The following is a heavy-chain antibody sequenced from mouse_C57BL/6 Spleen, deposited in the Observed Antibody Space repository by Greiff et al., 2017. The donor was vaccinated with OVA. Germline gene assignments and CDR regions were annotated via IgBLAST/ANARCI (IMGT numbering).Heavy chain of an antibody. CDR1: GFSLTSYG. Sequence: VQLQQSGPGLVQPSQSLSITCTVSGFSLTSYGVHWVRQSPGKGLEWLGVIWSGGSTAYNAAFISRLSISKDNSKSHVFFKMNSLQADDTAIDYCARNKGYDGSSPFAYWGQGTLVTVSA. J-gene: IGHJ3*01. D-gene: IGHD1-1*01. CDR3: ARNKGYDGSSPFAY. V-gene: IGHV2-2*01. CDR2: IWSGGST.